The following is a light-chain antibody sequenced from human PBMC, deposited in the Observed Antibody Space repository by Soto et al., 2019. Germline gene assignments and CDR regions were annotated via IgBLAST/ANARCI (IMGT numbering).Light chain of an antibody. CDR3: TSYTRSITYV. CDR2: EVS. Sequence: QSALTQPASVSGSPGQSITISCTGTSSDVGGYNYVSWYQQHPGKAPKLMIYEVSNRPSGVSNRFSGSKSGNTASLTISGLQAEDEADYYCTSYTRSITYVFGTGPKVTV. CDR1: SSDVGGYNY. J-gene: IGLJ1*01. V-gene: IGLV2-14*01.